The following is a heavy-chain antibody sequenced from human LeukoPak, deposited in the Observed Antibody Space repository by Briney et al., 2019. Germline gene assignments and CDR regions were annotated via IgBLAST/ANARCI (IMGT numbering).Heavy chain of an antibody. CDR3: ERAKPKNMVRGLIMRRESRYYFDY. CDR2: IYSGGST. V-gene: IGHV3-53*01. J-gene: IGHJ4*02. Sequence: GGSLRLSCAASGFTVSSNYMSWVRQAPGKGLEWVSVIYSGGSTYYADSVKGRFTISRDNSKSTLYIQMNSLRAEDTAVYYCERAKPKNMVRGLIMRRESRYYFDYWGQGTLVTVSS. D-gene: IGHD3-10*01. CDR1: GFTVSSNY.